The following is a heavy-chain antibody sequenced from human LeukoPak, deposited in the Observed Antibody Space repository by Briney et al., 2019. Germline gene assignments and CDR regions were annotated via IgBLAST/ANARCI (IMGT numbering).Heavy chain of an antibody. V-gene: IGHV3-15*01. Sequence: GGSLRLSCAASGFTFSNAWMSWVRQAPGKGLEWVGRIKSKTDGGTTDYAAPVKGRFTISRDDSKNTLYLQMNSLRAEDTAVYYCAKEYSSSWTGGYFDYWGQGTLVTVSS. CDR2: IKSKTDGGTT. J-gene: IGHJ4*02. CDR1: GFTFSNAW. CDR3: AKEYSSSWTGGYFDY. D-gene: IGHD6-13*01.